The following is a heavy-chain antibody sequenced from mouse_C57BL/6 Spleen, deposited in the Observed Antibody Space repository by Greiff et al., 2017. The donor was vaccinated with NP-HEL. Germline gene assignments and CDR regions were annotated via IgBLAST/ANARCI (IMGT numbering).Heavy chain of an antibody. J-gene: IGHJ2*01. Sequence: VQLQQSGAELVKPGASVKMFCKASGYTFTTYLIERMKPNHGKSLEWIGNFYPYNDDTKHNEKFQGKATLTVEKSSSTVYLELSRLTSDDSAVYYCARSEDSSALFDYWGQGTTLTVSS. CDR2: FYPYNDDT. V-gene: IGHV1-47*01. CDR1: GYTFTTYL. D-gene: IGHD3-2*02. CDR3: ARSEDSSALFDY.